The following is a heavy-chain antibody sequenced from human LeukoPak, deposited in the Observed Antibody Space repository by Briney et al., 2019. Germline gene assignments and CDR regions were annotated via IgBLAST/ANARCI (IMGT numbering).Heavy chain of an antibody. D-gene: IGHD3-10*01. CDR2: ISAYNGNT. V-gene: IGHV1-18*01. CDR1: GYSFTSYG. J-gene: IGHJ6*03. Sequence: ASVKVSCKASGYSFTSYGISWVRQAPGQGLEWMGWISAYNGNTNYAQKIQGRITMTTDTSTRTAYMELRSLRYDDTAVYYCARAMVRGMYYYYVDVWGKGTTVTISS. CDR3: ARAMVRGMYYYYVDV.